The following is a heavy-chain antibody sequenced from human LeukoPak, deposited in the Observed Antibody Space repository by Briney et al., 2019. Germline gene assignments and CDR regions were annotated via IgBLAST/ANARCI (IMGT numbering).Heavy chain of an antibody. Sequence: AGGSLRLSCAASGFTFRSYAMSWVRQAPGKGLEWVSAISGSGGSTYYADSVKGRFTISRDNSKNTLYLQMNSLRAEDTAVYYCAKDGAWGLRLGELSSVRIKHTIDYWGQGTLVTVSS. CDR2: ISGSGGST. V-gene: IGHV3-23*01. CDR1: GFTFRSYA. CDR3: AKDGAWGLRLGELSSVRIKHTIDY. D-gene: IGHD3-16*02. J-gene: IGHJ4*02.